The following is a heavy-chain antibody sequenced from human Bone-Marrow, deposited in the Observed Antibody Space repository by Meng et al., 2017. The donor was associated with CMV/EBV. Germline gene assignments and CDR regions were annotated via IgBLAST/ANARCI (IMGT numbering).Heavy chain of an antibody. Sequence: GGSLRLPCAASGFTFSSYWMSWVRQAPGKGLEWVANIKQDGSEKYYVDSVKGRFTISRDNAKNSLYLQMNSLRAEDTAVYYCARDRSWGDYGWFDPWGQGTLVTVSS. D-gene: IGHD3-16*01. CDR1: GFTFSSYW. CDR2: IKQDGSEK. V-gene: IGHV3-7*01. CDR3: ARDRSWGDYGWFDP. J-gene: IGHJ5*02.